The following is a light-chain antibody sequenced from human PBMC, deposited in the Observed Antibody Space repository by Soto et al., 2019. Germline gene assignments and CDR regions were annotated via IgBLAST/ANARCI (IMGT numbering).Light chain of an antibody. CDR2: GAS. J-gene: IGKJ2*01. CDR1: QSVSSN. Sequence: EIVMTQSPATLSVSPGERDTLSCRASQSVSSNLAWYQQKPGQAPRLLIYGASTRATGIPARFSGSGSGTEFILTISSLQSEDFAVYYCQQYNNWPPMYTFGQGTKLEIK. CDR3: QQYNNWPPMYT. V-gene: IGKV3-15*01.